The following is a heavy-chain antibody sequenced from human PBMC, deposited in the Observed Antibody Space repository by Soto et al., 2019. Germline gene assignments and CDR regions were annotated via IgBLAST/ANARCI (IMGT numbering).Heavy chain of an antibody. J-gene: IGHJ4*02. V-gene: IGHV4-31*03. CDR2: IYYTGST. Sequence: QVQLQESGPGLVKPSETLSLSCTVSGGSINSGAYLWSWIRQHPGKGLEYIGYIYYTGSTYYNPSLHSRITISLDTSRTQYSLKLSSVTAADTAVYFCARERRDRNSYTPDSWGQGTLVTVSS. CDR3: ARERRDRNSYTPDS. CDR1: GGSINSGAYL. D-gene: IGHD3-10*01.